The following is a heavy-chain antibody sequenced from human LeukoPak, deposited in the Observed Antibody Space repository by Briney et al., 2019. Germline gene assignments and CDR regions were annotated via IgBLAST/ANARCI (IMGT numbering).Heavy chain of an antibody. D-gene: IGHD5-18*01. J-gene: IGHJ6*02. Sequence: GASVKVSCKASGYTFTGYYMHWVRQPPGQGLEWMGWINPNSGGTNYAQKFQGRVTMTRDTSISTAYMELSRLRSDDTAVYYCARVDTVMVPGWYYYGMDVWGQGTTVTVSS. CDR1: GYTFTGYY. V-gene: IGHV1-2*02. CDR3: ARVDTVMVPGWYYYGMDV. CDR2: INPNSGGT.